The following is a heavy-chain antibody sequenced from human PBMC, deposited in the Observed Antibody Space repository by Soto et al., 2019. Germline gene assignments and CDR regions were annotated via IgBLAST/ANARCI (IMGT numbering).Heavy chain of an antibody. CDR1: GFTFSSYD. D-gene: IGHD6-13*01. V-gene: IGHV3-13*01. CDR3: ARDRRRQQLGSDGMDV. J-gene: IGHJ6*02. Sequence: GGSLRLSCAASGFTFSSYDMHWVRQATGKGLEWVSAIGTAGDTYYPGSMKGRFTISRENAKNSLYLQMNSLRAGDTAVYYCARDRRRQQLGSDGMDVWGQGTTVTVSS. CDR2: IGTAGDT.